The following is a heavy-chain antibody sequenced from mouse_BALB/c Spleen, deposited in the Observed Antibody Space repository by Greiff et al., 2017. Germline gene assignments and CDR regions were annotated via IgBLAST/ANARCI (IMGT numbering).Heavy chain of an antibody. CDR3: AREDWGNYYAMDY. CDR2: INPYNDGT. V-gene: IGHV1-14*01. Sequence: VQLKESGPELVKPGASVKMSCKASGYTFTSYVMHWVKQKPGQGLEWIGYINPYNDGTKYNEKFKGKATLTSDKSSSTAYMELSSLTSEDSAVYYCAREDWGNYYAMDYWGQGTSVTVSS. J-gene: IGHJ4*01. CDR1: GYTFTSYV. D-gene: IGHD4-1*01.